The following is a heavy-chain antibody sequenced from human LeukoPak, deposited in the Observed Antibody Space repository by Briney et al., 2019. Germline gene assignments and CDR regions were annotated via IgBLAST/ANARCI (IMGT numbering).Heavy chain of an antibody. J-gene: IGHJ4*02. Sequence: GGSLRLSCAGSGFTPSNCAMSWVRRAPGKGLEWVSAISGSGGSTYYADSVKGRFTISRDNSKNTLYLQMNSLRAEDTAVYYCTARYRYCSGGSCYSNYFDYWGQGTLVTVSS. D-gene: IGHD2-15*01. V-gene: IGHV3-23*01. CDR1: GFTPSNCA. CDR2: ISGSGGST. CDR3: TARYRYCSGGSCYSNYFDY.